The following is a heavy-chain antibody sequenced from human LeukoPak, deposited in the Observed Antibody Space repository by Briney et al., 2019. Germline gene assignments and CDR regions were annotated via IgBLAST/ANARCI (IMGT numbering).Heavy chain of an antibody. J-gene: IGHJ4*02. CDR2: ISASGGRT. Sequence: GGTLRVSCADSGFTFSSYAMNWVRQAPGKGLEWVSVISASGGRTYYADSVKGRFTISRDNSKNTLYLQMNSVRAEDTAIYYCAKGLLSGSGSYSDYWGQGTLVTVSS. CDR3: AKGLLSGSGSYSDY. D-gene: IGHD3-10*01. CDR1: GFTFSSYA. V-gene: IGHV3-23*01.